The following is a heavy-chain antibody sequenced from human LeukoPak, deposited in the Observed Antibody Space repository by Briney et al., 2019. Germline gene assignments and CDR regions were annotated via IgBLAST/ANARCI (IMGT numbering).Heavy chain of an antibody. J-gene: IGHJ4*02. CDR1: GFTFSRYW. D-gene: IGHD5-18*01. V-gene: IGHV3-7*03. CDR2: MNQDGSEI. Sequence: GGSLRLSCVGSGFTFSRYWLNWVRQAPGKGLEWVANMNQDGSEIYYLDSVKGRFTISRDNSKNTLYLQMNSLRAEDTAVYYCAREGASYGYDYWGQGTLVTVSS. CDR3: AREGASYGYDY.